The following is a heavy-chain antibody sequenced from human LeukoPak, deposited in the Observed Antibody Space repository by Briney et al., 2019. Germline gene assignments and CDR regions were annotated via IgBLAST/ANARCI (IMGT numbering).Heavy chain of an antibody. CDR1: GCIFTSYW. Sequence: GESLKISCKGSGCIFTSYWIGWVRQLHGKGQEWMGIIYTGDSDTRYSPSFQGQVTISADKSISTAYLQWSSLKASDTAMYYCARGGGGDGYNYIDYWGQGTLVTVSS. J-gene: IGHJ4*02. CDR2: IYTGDSDT. V-gene: IGHV5-51*01. D-gene: IGHD5-24*01. CDR3: ARGGGGDGYNYIDY.